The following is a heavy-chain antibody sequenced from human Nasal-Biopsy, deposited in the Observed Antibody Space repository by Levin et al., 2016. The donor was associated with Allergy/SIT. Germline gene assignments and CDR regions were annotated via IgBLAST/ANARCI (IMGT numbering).Heavy chain of an antibody. D-gene: IGHD3-10*01. Sequence: ASVKVSCKASGYTFIAYYIYWMRQAPGQGLERMGWINPSSGGTDIEQNFQGRVTMTRDKSINTAYMELSNLRSDDPAVYYCARGHVDCRRFNCNDYYSYLDVWGKGTSVSVSS. CDR2: INPSSGGT. CDR1: GYTFIAYY. CDR3: ARGHVDCRRFNCNDYYSYLDV. V-gene: IGHV1-2*02. J-gene: IGHJ6*03.